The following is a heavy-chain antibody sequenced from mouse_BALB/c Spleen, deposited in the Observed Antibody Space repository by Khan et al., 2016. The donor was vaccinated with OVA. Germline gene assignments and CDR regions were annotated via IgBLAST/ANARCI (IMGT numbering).Heavy chain of an antibody. Sequence: DLVKPGTSVKLSCKASGYTFTSYWINWIKQRPGQGLEWIGRIGPGSSNTYYSEMFKGKAALTVDTSSTTAYIQLSSLTSEDSAVYFCARENYYGRTYDAMDYWGQGTSVTVSS. CDR3: ARENYYGRTYDAMDY. D-gene: IGHD1-1*01. CDR2: IGPGSSNT. CDR1: GYTFTSYW. J-gene: IGHJ4*01. V-gene: IGHV1S41*01.